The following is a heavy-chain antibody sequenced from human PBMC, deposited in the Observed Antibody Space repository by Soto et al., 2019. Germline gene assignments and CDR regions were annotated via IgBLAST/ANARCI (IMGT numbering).Heavy chain of an antibody. D-gene: IGHD4-17*01. CDR1: GFTFSSYA. Sequence: EVQLLESGGGLVQPGGSLRLSCAASGFTFSSYAMSWVRQAPGKGLEWVSAISGSGGSTYYADYVKGRFTISRDNSKNTLYLQMNRLRAEDTAVYYCEKEGVTTVTPFDYWGQGTLGTVSS. CDR3: EKEGVTTVTPFDY. J-gene: IGHJ4*02. V-gene: IGHV3-23*01. CDR2: ISGSGGST.